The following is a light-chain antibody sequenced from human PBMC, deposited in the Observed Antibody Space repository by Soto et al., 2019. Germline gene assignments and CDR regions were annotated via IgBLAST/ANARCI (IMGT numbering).Light chain of an antibody. Sequence: QSVLTQPASVSGSPGQSITISCSGASSDVGSHYLVSWYQQHPGKAPKLIIYEGSKRPSGISLRFSGSQSGSTASLTISGLEVEDEGDYYCCSYGDFRTSWVFGGGTKVTVL. CDR2: EGS. CDR3: CSYGDFRTSWV. CDR1: SSDVGSHYL. J-gene: IGLJ3*02. V-gene: IGLV2-23*01.